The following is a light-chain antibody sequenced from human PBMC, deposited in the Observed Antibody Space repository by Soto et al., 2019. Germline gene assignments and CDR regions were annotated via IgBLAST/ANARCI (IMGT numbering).Light chain of an antibody. Sequence: QSMLTQPPSASGSPGQSVTISCTGTSSDVGGYNYVSWYQQYPGGAPILMIYEVTKRPSGVPDRFSGSKSGNTASLTVSGLQAEDEADYYCSSYAASNNFYFVFGGGTKVTVL. J-gene: IGLJ3*02. CDR3: SSYAASNNFYFV. CDR2: EVT. V-gene: IGLV2-8*01. CDR1: SSDVGGYNY.